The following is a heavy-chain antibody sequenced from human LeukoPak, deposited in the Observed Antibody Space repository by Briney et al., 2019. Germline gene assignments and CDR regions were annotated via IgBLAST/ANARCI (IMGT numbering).Heavy chain of an antibody. D-gene: IGHD4-23*01. CDR2: ISWNSGII. Sequence: GGSLRLSCAASGFTFDDYAMHWVRQAPGKGLEWVSGISWNSGIIGYADSVKGRFTISRDNAKNSLYLQMNSLRAEDTALYYCAKAGTVLTPGDYWGQGTLVTVSS. V-gene: IGHV3-9*01. CDR1: GFTFDDYA. CDR3: AKAGTVLTPGDY. J-gene: IGHJ4*02.